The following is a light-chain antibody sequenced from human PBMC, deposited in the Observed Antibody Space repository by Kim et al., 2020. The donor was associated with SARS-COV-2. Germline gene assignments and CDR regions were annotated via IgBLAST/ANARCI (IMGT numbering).Light chain of an antibody. Sequence: LATGERATLACRASQSVSSSYLAWYQQKPGQAPRLLIYGASSRATGIPDRFSGSGSGTDFTLTISRLEPEYFAVYYCQQYGSSPYTFGQGTKLEI. CDR1: QSVSSSY. V-gene: IGKV3-20*01. J-gene: IGKJ2*01. CDR3: QQYGSSPYT. CDR2: GAS.